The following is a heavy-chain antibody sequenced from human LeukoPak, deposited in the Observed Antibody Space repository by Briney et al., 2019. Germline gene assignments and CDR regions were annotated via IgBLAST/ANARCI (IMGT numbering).Heavy chain of an antibody. Sequence: PSETLSLTCTVSGGSISSYYWSWIRQPPGKGLEWIGYIYYSGSTNYNPSLKSRVTISVDTSKNQFSLKLSSVTAADTAMYYCARRDLRSDAFDIWGQGTMVTVSS. CDR2: IYYSGST. D-gene: IGHD5-24*01. CDR1: GGSISSYY. V-gene: IGHV4-59*01. CDR3: ARRDLRSDAFDI. J-gene: IGHJ3*02.